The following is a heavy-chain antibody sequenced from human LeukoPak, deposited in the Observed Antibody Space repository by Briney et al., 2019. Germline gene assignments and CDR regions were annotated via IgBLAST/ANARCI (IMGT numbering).Heavy chain of an antibody. Sequence: GGSLRLSCAASGFTFSSYAMHWVRQAPGKGLEWVAVISYDGSNKYYADSVKGRFTISRDNSKNTLYLQTNSLRAEDTAVYYCASHPHYYYDSSGYWGQGTLVTVSS. J-gene: IGHJ4*02. D-gene: IGHD3-22*01. CDR2: ISYDGSNK. V-gene: IGHV3-30-3*01. CDR1: GFTFSSYA. CDR3: ASHPHYYYDSSGY.